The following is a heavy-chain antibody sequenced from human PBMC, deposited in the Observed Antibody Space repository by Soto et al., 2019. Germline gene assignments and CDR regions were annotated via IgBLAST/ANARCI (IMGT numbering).Heavy chain of an antibody. V-gene: IGHV3-72*01. CDR3: ARGGNEYRY. Sequence: EVQVVESGGGLVQPGGSLRLSCAASGFTISDHFIDWVRQAPGKGLEWVGRTKNIGNNYATEYAASVKGRFTISRDNSRNSVYLYMNRLKSEDTAVYFCARGGNEYRYWGQGTLVTVSS. J-gene: IGHJ4*02. CDR2: TKNIGNNYAT. D-gene: IGHD5-12*01. CDR1: GFTISDHF.